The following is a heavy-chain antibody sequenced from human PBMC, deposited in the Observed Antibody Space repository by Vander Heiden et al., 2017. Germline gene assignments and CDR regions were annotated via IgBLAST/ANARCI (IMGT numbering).Heavy chain of an antibody. CDR3: ARDRYGSGAKPDY. Sequence: EVQLVESGGGLVQPGRSLRLSCAASGLTFVDHAMHWVRQAPGKGLEWVSGISWNSGSKGYADSVKGRFTISRDNAKNSLYLQMNSLRAEDTALYYCARDRYGSGAKPDYWGQGTLVTVSS. CDR1: GLTFVDHA. V-gene: IGHV3-9*01. J-gene: IGHJ4*02. D-gene: IGHD3-10*01. CDR2: ISWNSGSK.